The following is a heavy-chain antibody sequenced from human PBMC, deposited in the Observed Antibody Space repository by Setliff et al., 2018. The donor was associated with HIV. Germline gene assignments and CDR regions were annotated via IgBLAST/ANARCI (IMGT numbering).Heavy chain of an antibody. Sequence: PGGSLRLSCAASGFIFSDHWMTWVRQAPGKGLEWVSYITGSGSTIYYTDSVKGRFTISRDNSKNTLFLQMNRLRAEDTAVYFCAKDSGVWGSYQDVWGKGTTVTVSS. J-gene: IGHJ6*04. D-gene: IGHD3-16*02. CDR3: AKDSGVWGSYQDV. CDR1: GFIFSDHW. CDR2: ITGSGSTI. V-gene: IGHV3-23*01.